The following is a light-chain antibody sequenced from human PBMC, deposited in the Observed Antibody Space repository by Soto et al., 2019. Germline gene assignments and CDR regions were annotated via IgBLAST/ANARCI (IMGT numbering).Light chain of an antibody. CDR2: AVS. Sequence: QSVLTQPASVSGSPGQSIPISCTGTSSDVGGYNFVSWYQQHPGTAPKLMIYAVSDRPSGVSNRFSGSKSGNTASLTISGLRAEDEADYYFSSYTRSNTLPLIFCGGTK. CDR3: SSYTRSNTLPLI. CDR1: SSDVGGYNF. J-gene: IGLJ2*01. V-gene: IGLV2-14*01.